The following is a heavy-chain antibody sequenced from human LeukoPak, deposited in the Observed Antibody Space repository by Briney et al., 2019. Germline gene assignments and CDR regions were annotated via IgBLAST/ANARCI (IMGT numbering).Heavy chain of an antibody. D-gene: IGHD4-17*01. CDR1: GFTFSSHW. CDR2: ISGSGVYT. V-gene: IGHV3-23*01. J-gene: IGHJ4*02. Sequence: GGSLRLSCAASGFTFSSHWLHWVRQAPGKGLEWVSAISGSGVYTYYAGSMRGRFTISRDNSKNTLYLQMNSLTAEDTAIYYCAKDRVTTVTLFDSWGQGTLVTVSS. CDR3: AKDRVTTVTLFDS.